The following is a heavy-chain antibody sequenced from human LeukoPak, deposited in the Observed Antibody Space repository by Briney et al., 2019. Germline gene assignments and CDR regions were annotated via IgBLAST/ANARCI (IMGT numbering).Heavy chain of an antibody. CDR3: AKDQVVITTTGSWFDP. CDR1: VFTFSSYA. J-gene: IGHJ5*02. Sequence: GGSLRLSCAVSVFTFSSYAINWVRQAPGKGLEWVSSISGSSGSTFYADSVKGRFTISRDNSKNTLYLQMNSLRAEDTAVYYCAKDQVVITTTGSWFDPWGQGTLVTVSS. D-gene: IGHD3-22*01. CDR2: ISGSSGST. V-gene: IGHV3-23*01.